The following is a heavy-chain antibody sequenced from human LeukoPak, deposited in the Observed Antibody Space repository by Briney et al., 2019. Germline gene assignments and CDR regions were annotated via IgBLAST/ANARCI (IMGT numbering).Heavy chain of an antibody. CDR1: RSRLTRFY. CDR2: IHPNSCGT. D-gene: IGHD5-24*01. V-gene: IGHV1-2*02. Sequence: ASVTVSCKASRSRLTRFYLHSVRHPPGQGLEWMGSIHPNSCGTDSAQTFQGRVTMTRDTSTSTVYLELSSLTSDDTAVYYCAGVEMVTIFQFYYFDWCGPRSLVIVSS. CDR3: AGVEMVTIFQFYYFDW. J-gene: IGHJ4*02.